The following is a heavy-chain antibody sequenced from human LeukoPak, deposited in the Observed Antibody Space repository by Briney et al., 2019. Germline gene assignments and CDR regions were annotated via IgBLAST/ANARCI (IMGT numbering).Heavy chain of an antibody. Sequence: SETLSLTCPVSGGSISNYYYWTWIRQPPGKGLEWIGYVYYTGSTNFNPSLKSRATMSLDTSRNQFSLKLMSLTAADTAVYYCARGAMATTPFFDYWGQGTLVTVSS. D-gene: IGHD5-24*01. V-gene: IGHV4-59*01. J-gene: IGHJ4*02. CDR2: VYYTGST. CDR3: ARGAMATTPFFDY. CDR1: GGSISNYY.